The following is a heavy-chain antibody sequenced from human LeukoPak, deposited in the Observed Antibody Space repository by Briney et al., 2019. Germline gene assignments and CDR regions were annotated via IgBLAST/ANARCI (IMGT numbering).Heavy chain of an antibody. CDR1: GGSFSGYY. V-gene: IGHV4-34*01. J-gene: IGHJ5*02. CDR2: INHSGST. Sequence: SETLSLTCAVYGGSFSGYYWSWIRQPPGKGLEWIGEINHSGSTNYNPSLKSRVTISVDTSKNQFSLKLSSVTAADTAVYYCARVSVAWDSSGYYWNNWFDPWGRGTLVTVSS. CDR3: ARVSVAWDSSGYYWNNWFDP. D-gene: IGHD3-22*01.